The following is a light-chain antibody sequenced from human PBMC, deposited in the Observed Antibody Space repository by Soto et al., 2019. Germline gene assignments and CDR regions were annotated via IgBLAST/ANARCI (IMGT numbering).Light chain of an antibody. J-gene: IGKJ3*01. V-gene: IGKV1-39*01. Sequence: DIQMTQSASSLSASVGDRVTITCRASQSISSYLNRYQQKPGKAPKLLIYAASSLQSGVRPRSSGSRSGTAFTPTISTLHPENIATYHCPQSNRTPPINTFGPGTKVDL. CDR3: PQSNRTPPINT. CDR2: AAS. CDR1: QSISSY.